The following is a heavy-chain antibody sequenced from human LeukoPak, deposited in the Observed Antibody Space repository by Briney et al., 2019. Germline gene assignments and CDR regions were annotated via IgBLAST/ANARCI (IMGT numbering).Heavy chain of an antibody. CDR3: ARGSHYDFWSGYSPYYYYYMDV. CDR2: IYTSGST. V-gene: IGHV4-61*02. D-gene: IGHD3-3*01. Sequence: SETLSLTCTVSGGSISSGSYYWSWIRQPAGKGLEWIGRIYTSGSTNYNPSLKSRVTISVDTSKNQFSLKLSSVTAADTPVYYCARGSHYDFWSGYSPYYYYYMDVWGKGTTVTVSS. CDR1: GGSISSGSYY. J-gene: IGHJ6*03.